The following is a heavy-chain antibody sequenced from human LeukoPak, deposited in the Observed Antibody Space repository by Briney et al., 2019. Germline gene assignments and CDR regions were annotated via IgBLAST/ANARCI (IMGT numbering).Heavy chain of an antibody. D-gene: IGHD6-13*01. CDR1: GGSFSGYY. CDR2: INHSGST. V-gene: IGHV4-34*01. J-gene: IGHJ6*02. CDR3: ASGSSPLELNYYGMDV. Sequence: SETLSLTCAVYGGSFSGYYWSWIRQPPGKGLEWIGEINHSGSTNYNPSLKSRVTISVDTSKNQFSLKLSSVTAADTAVYYCASGSSPLELNYYGMDVWGQGTTVAVSS.